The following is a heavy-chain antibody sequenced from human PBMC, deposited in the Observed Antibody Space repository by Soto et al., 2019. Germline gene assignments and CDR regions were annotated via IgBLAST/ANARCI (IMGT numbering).Heavy chain of an antibody. CDR3: ARDNPAGGPYYYYGMDV. D-gene: IGHD3-16*01. J-gene: IGHJ6*02. CDR1: GFTVSSNY. V-gene: IGHV3-53*01. Sequence: GGSLRLSCAASGFTVSSNYMSWVRQAPGKGLEWVSVIYSGGSTYYADSVKGRFTISRDNSKNTLYLQMNSLRAEDTAVYYCARDNPAGGPYYYYGMDVWGQGTTVTVSS. CDR2: IYSGGST.